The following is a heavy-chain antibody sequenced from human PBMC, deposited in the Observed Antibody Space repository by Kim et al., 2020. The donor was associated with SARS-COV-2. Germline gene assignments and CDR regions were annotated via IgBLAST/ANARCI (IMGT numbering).Heavy chain of an antibody. CDR3: ARRVDY. CDR2: YSIGGT. J-gene: IGHJ4*02. Sequence: YSIGGTNDNPSLKSRVTISVDTSKNKSSLKLTSVTAADTAVYYCARRVDYWGQGTLVTVSS. V-gene: IGHV4-39*01.